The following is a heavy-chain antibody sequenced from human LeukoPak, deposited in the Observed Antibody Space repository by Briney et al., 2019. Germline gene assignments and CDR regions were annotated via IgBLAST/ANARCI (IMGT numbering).Heavy chain of an antibody. Sequence: SETLSLTCSVSGASISRGTYYWGWIRQPPGKGLEWIGSVFRTGTAYYNPSLRSRVTVSVDTSKNQFSLKLSSVTAADTAVYYCARKRTYYYDSSGRADAFDIWGQGTMVTVSS. CDR2: VFRTGTA. CDR1: GASISRGTYY. V-gene: IGHV4-39*07. D-gene: IGHD3-22*01. J-gene: IGHJ3*02. CDR3: ARKRTYYYDSSGRADAFDI.